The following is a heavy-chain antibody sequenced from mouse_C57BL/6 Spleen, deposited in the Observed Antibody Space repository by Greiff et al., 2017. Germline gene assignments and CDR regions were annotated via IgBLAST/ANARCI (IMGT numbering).Heavy chain of an antibody. CDR1: GYTFTSYW. Sequence: QVQLQQPGAELVMPGASVKLSCKASGYTFTSYWMHWVKQRPGQGLEWIGEIDPSDSYTNYNQKFKGKSTLTVDKSSSTAYMQLSSLTSEDATVYYCARTNGVLRYAIDYWGQGTTVTVSS. CDR3: ARTNGVLRYAIDY. J-gene: IGHJ4*01. D-gene: IGHD1-1*01. V-gene: IGHV1-69*01. CDR2: IDPSDSYT.